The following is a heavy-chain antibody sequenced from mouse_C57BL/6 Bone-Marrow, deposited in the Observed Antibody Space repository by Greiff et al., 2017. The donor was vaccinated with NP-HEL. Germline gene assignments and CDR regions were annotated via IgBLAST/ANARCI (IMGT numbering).Heavy chain of an antibody. CDR3: ARLGNEDY. J-gene: IGHJ4*01. Sequence: VESGGGLVQPGGSLKLSCAASGFTFSDYYMYWVRQTPEKRLEWVAYISNGGGSTYYPDTVKGRFTISRDNAKNTLYLQMSRLKSEDTAMYYCARLGNEDYWGQGTSVTVSS. CDR1: GFTFSDYY. CDR2: ISNGGGST. V-gene: IGHV5-12*01. D-gene: IGHD2-1*01.